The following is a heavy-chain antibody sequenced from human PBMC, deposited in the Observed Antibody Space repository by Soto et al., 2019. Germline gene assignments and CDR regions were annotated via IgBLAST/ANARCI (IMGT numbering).Heavy chain of an antibody. Sequence: GESLKISCKGSGYSFTSYWIALVRQMRGKGLEWMGIIYPGDSDTTYNPCFQGQFTISADKSLSTAYLQWSSLKASDIATYYCARPRSGSYRLDYYGMDVCGQGTTVTVSS. CDR2: IYPGDSDT. J-gene: IGHJ6*02. D-gene: IGHD3-10*01. CDR1: GYSFTSYW. CDR3: ARPRSGSYRLDYYGMDV. V-gene: IGHV5-51*01.